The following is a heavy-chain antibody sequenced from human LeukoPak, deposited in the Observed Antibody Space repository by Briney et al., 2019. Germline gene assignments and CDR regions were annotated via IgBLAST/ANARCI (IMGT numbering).Heavy chain of an antibody. V-gene: IGHV3-7*01. CDR1: GFTFSSYW. CDR3: ASTTVTSTTAYYYYGMDV. J-gene: IGHJ6*02. CDR2: IKEDGSEK. Sequence: GGSLRLSCAASGFTFSSYWMSWVRQAPGKGLEWVANIKEDGSEKYYVDSVKGRFSIFRDNAKNSLYLQMNSLRTEDTAVYYCASTTVTSTTAYYYYGMDVWGQGTTVTVSS. D-gene: IGHD4-17*01.